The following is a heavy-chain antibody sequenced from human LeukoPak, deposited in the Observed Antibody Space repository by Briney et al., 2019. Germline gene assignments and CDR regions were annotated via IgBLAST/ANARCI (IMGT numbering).Heavy chain of an antibody. CDR3: ARQTGSGLFILP. D-gene: IGHD3/OR15-3a*01. J-gene: IGHJ4*02. CDR2: IYYTGNT. Sequence: AETLSLTCTVSGVSISSSYSYWGWIRQPPGMGLEWIGSIYYTGNTYYNASLKSQVSISIDTSKNQFSLKLTSVTAADTAVYYCARQTGSGLFILPGGQGTLVTVSS. CDR1: GVSISSSYSY. V-gene: IGHV4-39*01.